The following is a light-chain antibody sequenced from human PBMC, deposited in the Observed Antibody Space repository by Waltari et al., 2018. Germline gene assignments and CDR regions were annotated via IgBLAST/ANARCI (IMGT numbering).Light chain of an antibody. CDR2: WAA. Sequence: DFVMTQSPDSLAVSLCERATINCKSSQSVFYSSNTKDYLAWYQQKLGQPPRLLIYWAATRESGVPDRFSGSGSGADFTLTISSLQAEYVAVYYGQQDYSTPLTFGGGTKVESK. CDR1: QSVFYSSNTKDY. J-gene: IGKJ4*01. V-gene: IGKV4-1*01. CDR3: QQDYSTPLT.